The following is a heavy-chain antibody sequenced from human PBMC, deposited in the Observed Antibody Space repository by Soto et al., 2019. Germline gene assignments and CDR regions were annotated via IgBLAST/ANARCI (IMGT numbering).Heavy chain of an antibody. CDR1: GFTLDDYT. V-gene: IGHV3-9*01. J-gene: IGHJ6*02. CDR3: AKDRAVVVPVYTSSFHYYGLDL. Sequence: GGSLRLSCAVSGFTLDDYTMQLVRQSRGKGLEWVSGVGWNGGYIVYADSVNGRFTVSRDNTRNSLYLEVNSLTTEDTAIYFCAKDRAVVVPVYTSSFHYYGLDLWGQGTTVTVSS. CDR2: VGWNGGYI. D-gene: IGHD2-2*01.